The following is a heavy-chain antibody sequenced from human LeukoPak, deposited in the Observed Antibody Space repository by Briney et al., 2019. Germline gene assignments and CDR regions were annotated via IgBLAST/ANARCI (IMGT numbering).Heavy chain of an antibody. CDR1: GYTFTSYY. D-gene: IGHD2-8*01. J-gene: IGHJ4*02. CDR3: ARDVDCTNGVCYLFDY. CDR2: INPSGGST. Sequence: VASVKVSCKASGYTFTSYYMHWVRQAPGQGLEWMGIINPSGGSTSYAQKFQGRVTMTRDMSTSTVYMELSSLRSEDTAVYYCARDVDCTNGVCYLFDYWGQGTLVTVSS. V-gene: IGHV1-46*01.